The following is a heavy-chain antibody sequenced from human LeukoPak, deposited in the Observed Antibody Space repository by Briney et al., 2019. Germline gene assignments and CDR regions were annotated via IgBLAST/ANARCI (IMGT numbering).Heavy chain of an antibody. V-gene: IGHV3-11*01. J-gene: IGHJ3*02. CDR3: AKFTGGRLYGKDAFDI. CDR1: GFTFSDYY. D-gene: IGHD4-17*01. CDR2: ISSSGSTI. Sequence: GGSLRLSCAASGFTFSDYYMSWIRQAPGKGLEWGSYISSSGSTIYYADSVKGRFTSSRDNAKNSLYLQMNSLRAEDTAVYSCAKFTGGRLYGKDAFDIWGQGTMVTVSS.